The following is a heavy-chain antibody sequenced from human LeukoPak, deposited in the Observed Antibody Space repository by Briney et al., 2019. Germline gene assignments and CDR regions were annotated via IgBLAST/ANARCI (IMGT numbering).Heavy chain of an antibody. CDR1: GFTFNSYT. D-gene: IGHD6-13*01. V-gene: IGHV3-21*01. CDR2: ISSSSSYI. J-gene: IGHJ4*02. Sequence: GGSLRLSCAASGFTFNSYTMNWVRQAPWKGLEWVSSISSSSSYIYYADSVKGRFTISRDNAKNSLYLQMNSLRAEDTAVYYCARGGPIAAAAPFDYWGQGTLVTVSS. CDR3: ARGGPIAAAAPFDY.